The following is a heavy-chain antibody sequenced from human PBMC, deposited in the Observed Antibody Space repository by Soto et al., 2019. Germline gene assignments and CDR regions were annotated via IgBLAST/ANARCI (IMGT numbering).Heavy chain of an antibody. D-gene: IGHD6-13*01. Sequence: QVQLVESGGGVVQPGRSLRLSCVASRFTFSSYTMDWVRQAPGKGLEWVAVISYDGTNKYYADSVKGRFTISIDNSKNTLYLHTNTLKPDDTAMYYCARGGAAGIGDYIYGMDGWCQGTTVTVSS. J-gene: IGHJ6*02. CDR2: ISYDGTNK. CDR1: RFTFSSYT. V-gene: IGHV3-30*04. CDR3: ARGGAAGIGDYIYGMDG.